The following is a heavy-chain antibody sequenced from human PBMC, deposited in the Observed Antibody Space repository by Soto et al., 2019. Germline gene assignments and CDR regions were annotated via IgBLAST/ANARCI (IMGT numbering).Heavy chain of an antibody. Sequence: GASVKVSCKTSGYRFTNYVMHWVRQAPGQGLEWMGWINAGTGHTAFSQKLQGRVTINRDTSASTAYMELNNLKYEDTAVYYCARDAKVFGVITNPYDFWGQGTLVTVSS. CDR3: ARDAKVFGVITNPYDF. J-gene: IGHJ4*02. V-gene: IGHV1-3*01. CDR2: INAGTGHT. D-gene: IGHD3-3*01. CDR1: GYRFTNYV.